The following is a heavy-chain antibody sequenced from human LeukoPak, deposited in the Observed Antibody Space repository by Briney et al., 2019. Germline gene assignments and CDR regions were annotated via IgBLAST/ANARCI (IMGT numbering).Heavy chain of an antibody. D-gene: IGHD3-10*01. CDR1: GYTFTSYA. Sequence: ASVKVSCKASGYTFTSYAMNWVRQAPGQGLEWMGWINTNTGNPTYAQGFTGRFVFSLDTSVSTASLQISSLKAEDTAVYYCARIGTFTMVPPEDYWGQGTLVTVSS. V-gene: IGHV7-4-1*02. CDR2: INTNTGNP. J-gene: IGHJ4*02. CDR3: ARIGTFTMVPPEDY.